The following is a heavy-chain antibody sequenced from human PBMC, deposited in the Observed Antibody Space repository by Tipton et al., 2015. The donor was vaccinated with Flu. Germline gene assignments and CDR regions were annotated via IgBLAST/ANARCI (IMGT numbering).Heavy chain of an antibody. D-gene: IGHD1-14*01. CDR3: ARDEGGTYPD. J-gene: IGHJ4*02. V-gene: IGHV3-7*03. CDR1: GFTFRNYW. Sequence: GSLRLSCAASGFTFRNYWMTWVRQAPGKGLEWVANIKEDGSEKKYADSVKGRFTISRDNSKNILYLQMNSLRADDTAVYFCARDEGGTYPDWGQGTLVTVSS. CDR2: IKEDGSEK.